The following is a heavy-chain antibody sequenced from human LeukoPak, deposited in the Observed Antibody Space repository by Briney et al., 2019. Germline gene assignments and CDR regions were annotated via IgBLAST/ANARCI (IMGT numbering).Heavy chain of an antibody. CDR1: GYSFTSYW. V-gene: IGHV5-51*01. D-gene: IGHD2-2*01. CDR3: ARSSCSSTSCYRGLYYYGMDV. J-gene: IGHJ6*02. Sequence: GESLKISCKGSGYSFTSYWIGWVRQMPGKGLEWMGIIYPGDSDTRYSPSFQGQVTISADKSIGTAYLQWSSLKASDTAMYYCARSSCSSTSCYRGLYYYGMDVWGQGTTVTVSS. CDR2: IYPGDSDT.